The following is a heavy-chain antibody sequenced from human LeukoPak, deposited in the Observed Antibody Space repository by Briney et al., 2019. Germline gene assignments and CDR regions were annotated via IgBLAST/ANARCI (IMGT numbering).Heavy chain of an antibody. D-gene: IGHD6-19*01. V-gene: IGHV1-18*01. CDR1: GYTFTSYG. J-gene: IGHJ6*02. CDR2: ISAYNGNT. CDR3: ARGYSSGWFYYYYGMDV. Sequence: ASVKVSCKASGYTFTSYGISWVRQAPGQGLEWMGWISAYNGNTNYAQKLQGRVTMTTDTSTSTAYMELRNLRSDDTAVYYCARGYSSGWFYYYYGMDVWGQGTTVTVSS.